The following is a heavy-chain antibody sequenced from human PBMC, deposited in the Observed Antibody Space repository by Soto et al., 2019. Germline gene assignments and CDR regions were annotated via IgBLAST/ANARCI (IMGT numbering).Heavy chain of an antibody. Sequence: QPGGSLRLSCAALGFTFGSYAMNWVRQAPGKGLEWISGISGGGSSTYYADSVKGRFTISRDNPKNTLYLDMVSLRAEDTAVYYCAKRRGFSSGTFIWGQGAMVTVSS. D-gene: IGHD5-18*01. J-gene: IGHJ3*02. V-gene: IGHV3-23*03. CDR3: AKRRGFSSGTFI. CDR1: GFTFGSYA. CDR2: ISGGGSST.